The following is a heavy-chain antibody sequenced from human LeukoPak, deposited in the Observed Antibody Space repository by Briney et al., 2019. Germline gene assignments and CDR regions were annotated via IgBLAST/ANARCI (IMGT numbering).Heavy chain of an antibody. CDR1: GGSFSGYY. CDR2: INHSGST. J-gene: IGHJ6*03. V-gene: IGHV4-34*01. CDR3: ARGVHHNFWSGGYYYYYYMDV. D-gene: IGHD3-3*01. Sequence: SETLSLTCAVYGGSFSGYYWSWIRQPPGKGLEWIGEINHSGSTSYNPSLKSRVTISVDTSTNQFSLKLSSVTAADTAVYYCARGVHHNFWSGGYYYYYYMDVWGRGTTVTVSS.